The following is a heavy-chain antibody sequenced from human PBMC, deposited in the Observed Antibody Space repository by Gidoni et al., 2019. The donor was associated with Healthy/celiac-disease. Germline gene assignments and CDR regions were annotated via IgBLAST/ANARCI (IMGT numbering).Heavy chain of an antibody. CDR3: ARVRYTYYYDSSGLFAFDI. CDR2: ISSSSSYI. CDR1: GFPFSSYS. J-gene: IGHJ3*02. V-gene: IGHV3-21*01. D-gene: IGHD3-22*01. Sequence: EVQLVESGGGLVKPGGSLRLSCSASGFPFSSYSMNWVRQAPGKGLEWVSYISSSSSYIYYADSVKGRFTISRDNAKNSLYLQMNSLRAEDTAVYYCARVRYTYYYDSSGLFAFDIWGQGTMVTVSS.